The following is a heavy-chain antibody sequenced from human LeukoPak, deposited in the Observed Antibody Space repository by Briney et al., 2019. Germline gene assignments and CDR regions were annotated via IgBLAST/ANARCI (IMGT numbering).Heavy chain of an antibody. Sequence: GASVKVSCKASGYTFTSNGISWERQAPGQGLEWMGGISAYNGNTNNAHKLQGRVTMTTATSTTTAYMELRSMSSDDTAVYYCARSWGIYYDSRGALDYWGQGTLVTVSP. CDR2: ISAYNGNT. D-gene: IGHD3-22*01. V-gene: IGHV1-18*01. J-gene: IGHJ4*02. CDR1: GYTFTSNG. CDR3: ARSWGIYYDSRGALDY.